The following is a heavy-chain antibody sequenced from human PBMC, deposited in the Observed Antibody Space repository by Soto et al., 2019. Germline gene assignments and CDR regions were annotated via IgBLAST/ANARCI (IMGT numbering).Heavy chain of an antibody. D-gene: IGHD6-19*01. CDR1: AFTVRSNY. Sequence: PGGSLILSCAASAFTVRSNYMSWVRPAPGKGLEWVSAISSDGGTYYTDSVKGRFTISRDNSKNTLYLQMNSLTAEDTAVYYCARDVIAVAGSADYWGQGTLVTVSS. J-gene: IGHJ4*02. CDR3: ARDVIAVAGSADY. CDR2: ISSDGGT. V-gene: IGHV3-53*01.